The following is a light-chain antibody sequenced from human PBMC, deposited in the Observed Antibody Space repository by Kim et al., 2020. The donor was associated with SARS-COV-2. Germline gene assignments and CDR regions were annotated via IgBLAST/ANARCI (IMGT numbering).Light chain of an antibody. CDR1: GSDVGGYSF. Sequence: GQSITISCTGTGSDVGGYSFVSWHQQYPVKAPKLMIYDVSYRPSGVSNRFSGSKSGNTASLTISALQAEDEADYYCSSFSGSSALLFGGGTKVTVL. CDR3: SSFSGSSALL. J-gene: IGLJ3*02. CDR2: DVS. V-gene: IGLV2-14*03.